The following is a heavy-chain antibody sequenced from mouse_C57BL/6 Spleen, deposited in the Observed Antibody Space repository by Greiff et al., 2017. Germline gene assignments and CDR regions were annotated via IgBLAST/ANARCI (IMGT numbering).Heavy chain of an antibody. D-gene: IGHD1-2*01. CDR1: GYAFSSSW. J-gene: IGHJ2*01. CDR3: VITFDD. Sequence: QVQLQQSGPELVKPGASVKISCQASGYAFSSSWMNWVKQRPGKGLEWIGRIYPGDGDTNYNGKFKGKATLTADKSSSTAYMQVSSLTSAGSAVYFGVITFDDWGQGTTLTVSS. V-gene: IGHV1-82*01. CDR2: IYPGDGDT.